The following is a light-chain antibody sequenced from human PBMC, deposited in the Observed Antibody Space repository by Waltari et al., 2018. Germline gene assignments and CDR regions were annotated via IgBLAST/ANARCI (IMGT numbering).Light chain of an antibody. CDR2: GAS. Sequence: EIVLTQSPGTLSLSPGERATLSCRASQSVSSSYLAWFQQKPGQAPRLLIYGASSRATGIPDRFSGSGSGTDFTLTISNLEPEDFAVYYCQQYGTSPWTFGQGTKVEIK. V-gene: IGKV3-20*01. CDR1: QSVSSSY. CDR3: QQYGTSPWT. J-gene: IGKJ1*01.